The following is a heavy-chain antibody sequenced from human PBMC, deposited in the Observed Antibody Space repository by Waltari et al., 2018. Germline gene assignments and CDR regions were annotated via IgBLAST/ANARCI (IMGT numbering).Heavy chain of an antibody. J-gene: IGHJ3*02. CDR1: GFTFRGPA. Sequence: EVQLVESGGGLVQPGGSLKLSCAPSGFTFRGPAMPWVRQASGKGLEWVGRITSKANSYATAYAASVTGRFTISRDDSKNTAYLQMNSLKTEDTAVYYCSRHGGILQEDAFDIWGQGTMVTVSS. D-gene: IGHD3-16*01. CDR3: SRHGGILQEDAFDI. CDR2: ITSKANSYAT. V-gene: IGHV3-73*02.